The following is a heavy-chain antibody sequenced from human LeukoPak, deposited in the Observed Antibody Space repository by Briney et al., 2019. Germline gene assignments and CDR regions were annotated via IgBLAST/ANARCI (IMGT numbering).Heavy chain of an antibody. D-gene: IGHD6-13*01. Sequence: SQTLSLTCAVSGGSISSGGYSWSWIRQPPGKGLEWIGYIYHSGSTYYNPSLKSRVTISVDRSKNQFSLKLSSVTGADTAVYYCARGGQQLDPWGQGTLVTVSS. V-gene: IGHV4-30-2*01. CDR2: IYHSGST. CDR1: GGSISSGGYS. J-gene: IGHJ5*02. CDR3: ARGGQQLDP.